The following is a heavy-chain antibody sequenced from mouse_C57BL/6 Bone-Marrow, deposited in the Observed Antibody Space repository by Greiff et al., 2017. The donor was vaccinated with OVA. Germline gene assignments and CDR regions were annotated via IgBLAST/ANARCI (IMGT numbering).Heavy chain of an antibody. CDR1: GYTFTSYW. CDR2: IYPGNSDT. D-gene: IGHD1-1*01. CDR3: TRVTNYYGSSSYAMDY. Sequence: EVQLQQSGPVLARPGASVKMSCKTSGYTFTSYWMHWVKQRPGQGLEWIGAIYPGNSDTSYNQKFKGKAKLTAVTSASTAYMELSSLTNEDSAVYYCTRVTNYYGSSSYAMDYWGQGTSVTVSS. V-gene: IGHV1-5*01. J-gene: IGHJ4*01.